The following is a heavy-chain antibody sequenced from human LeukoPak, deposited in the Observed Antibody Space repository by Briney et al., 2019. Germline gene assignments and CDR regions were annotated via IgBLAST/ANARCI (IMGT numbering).Heavy chain of an antibody. D-gene: IGHD3-22*01. CDR3: AREGVYYYDSSGYSPLDY. CDR2: ISAYNGNT. Sequence: ASVNVSCKASGYTFTSYGISWVRQAPGQGLEWMGWISAYNGNTNYAQKLQGRVTMTTDTSTSTAYMELRSLRSDDTAVYYCAREGVYYYDSSGYSPLDYWGQGTLVTVSS. CDR1: GYTFTSYG. J-gene: IGHJ4*02. V-gene: IGHV1-18*01.